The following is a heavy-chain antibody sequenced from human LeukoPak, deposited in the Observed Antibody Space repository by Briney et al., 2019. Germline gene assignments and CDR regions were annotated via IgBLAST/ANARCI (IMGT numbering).Heavy chain of an antibody. CDR1: GFTFSNYA. CDR2: ILGSGGST. D-gene: IGHD3-9*01. J-gene: IGHJ4*02. CDR3: AKWGDYDVLTGYYVPDY. V-gene: IGHV3-23*01. Sequence: GGSLRLSCAASGFTFSNYAMSWVRQAPGEGLEWVSAILGSGGSTYYADSVKGRFTVSRDNSKSTLYLQMNSLGAEDTALYYCAKWGDYDVLTGYYVPDYWGQGTLVTVSS.